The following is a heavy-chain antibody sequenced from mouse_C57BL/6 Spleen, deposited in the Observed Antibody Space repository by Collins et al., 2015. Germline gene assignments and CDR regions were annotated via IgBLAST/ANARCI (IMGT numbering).Heavy chain of an antibody. Sequence: QVQLQQSGAELVRPGASVTLSCKASGYTFTDYEMHWVKQTPVHGLEWIGAIDPETGGTAYNQKFKGKATLTADKSSSTAYMELRSLTSEDSAVYYCTRPAIYYDYERFAYWGQGTLVTVSA. CDR1: GYTFTDYE. V-gene: IGHV1-15*01. CDR3: TRPAIYYDYERFAY. CDR2: IDPETGGT. D-gene: IGHD2-4*01. J-gene: IGHJ3*01.